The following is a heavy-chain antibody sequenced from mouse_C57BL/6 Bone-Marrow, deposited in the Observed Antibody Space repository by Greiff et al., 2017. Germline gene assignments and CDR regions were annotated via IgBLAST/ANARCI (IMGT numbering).Heavy chain of an antibody. CDR1: GFNFKDDY. CDR2: IDPENGDT. J-gene: IGHJ3*01. D-gene: IGHD2-3*01. CDR3: TYDGGRFAY. V-gene: IGHV14-4*01. Sequence: VHVKQSGAELVRPGASVKLSCTASGFNFKDDYMHWVKQRPEQGLEWIGWIDPENGDTEYASKFQGKATITADTSSNTAYLQLSSLTSEDTAVYYCTYDGGRFAYWGQGTRVTVSA.